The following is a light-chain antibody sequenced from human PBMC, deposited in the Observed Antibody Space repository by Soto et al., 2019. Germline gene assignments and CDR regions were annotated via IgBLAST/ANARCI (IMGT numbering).Light chain of an antibody. CDR2: DVS. J-gene: IGLJ1*01. V-gene: IGLV2-14*01. CDR1: SSDVGGYNY. CDR3: SSYTSSSTLLYV. Sequence: QSVLTQPASVSGSPGQSITISCTGTSSDVGGYNYVSWYQQHPGKAHKLMIYDVSNRPSGVSNRFSGSKSGNTASLTISVLQAEDEADYYCSSYTSSSTLLYVFGTGTKVTVL.